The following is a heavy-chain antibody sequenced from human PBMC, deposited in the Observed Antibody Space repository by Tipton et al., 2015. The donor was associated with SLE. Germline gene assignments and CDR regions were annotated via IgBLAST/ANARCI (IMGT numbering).Heavy chain of an antibody. CDR3: ARRVSNGRFDVFDT. Sequence: TLSLTCTVSGGSISSSSHYWAWIRQPPGKGLNWVGYISQSGATNYHPSLKSRISISVDNSKSQFSLKMRSVTAADTAVYYCARRVSNGRFDVFDTWGRGTTVTVSS. D-gene: IGHD2-8*01. CDR1: GGSISSSSHY. CDR2: ISQSGAT. V-gene: IGHV4-61*05. J-gene: IGHJ3*02.